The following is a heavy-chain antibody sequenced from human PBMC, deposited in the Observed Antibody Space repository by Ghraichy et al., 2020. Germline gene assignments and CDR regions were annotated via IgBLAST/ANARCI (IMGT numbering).Heavy chain of an antibody. V-gene: IGHV3-15*07. CDR2: IKSIPDGGTV. D-gene: IGHD1-26*01. CDR1: GLTFSDTW. CDR3: TTPVGAT. J-gene: IGHJ4*02. Sequence: GALNISCVVSGLTFSDTWMNWVRQPPGKGLEWVGQIKSIPDGGTVDYAAPAKGRFTISRDDVKNTLYLEMNSLKSEDTAIYYCTTPVGATWGRGTLVTVSS.